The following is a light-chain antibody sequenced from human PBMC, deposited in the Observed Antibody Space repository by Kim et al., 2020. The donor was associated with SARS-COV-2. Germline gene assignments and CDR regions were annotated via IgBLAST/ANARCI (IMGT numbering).Light chain of an antibody. J-gene: IGLJ2*01. CDR3: GTWDSSLGGVV. Sequence: QKVTISCSGSGSNMGNNFVSWYQQLPGTAPKLLIYDNNKRPSGIPDRFSGSRSGTSATLGITGLQTGDEADYHCGTWDSSLGGVVFGGGTQLTVL. CDR2: DNN. V-gene: IGLV1-51*01. CDR1: GSNMGNNF.